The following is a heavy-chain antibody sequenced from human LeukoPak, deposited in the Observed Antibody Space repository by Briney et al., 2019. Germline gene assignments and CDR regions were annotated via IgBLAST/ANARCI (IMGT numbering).Heavy chain of an antibody. J-gene: IGHJ5*02. CDR2: IFYSGST. CDR3: ARHVPSTIFFNWFDP. Sequence: PSETLSLTCTVSGGSINRSSRYYWGWIRQPPGKGLEWIGSIFYSGSTYYNPSLKSRVTISVYTSNNQFSLKLTSVTAADTAVYYCARHVPSTIFFNWFDPWGQGTLVTVSS. V-gene: IGHV4-39*01. D-gene: IGHD3-3*01. CDR1: GGSINRSSRYY.